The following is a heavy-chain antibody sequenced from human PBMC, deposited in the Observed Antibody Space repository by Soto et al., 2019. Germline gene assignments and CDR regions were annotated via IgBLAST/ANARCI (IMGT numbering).Heavy chain of an antibody. V-gene: IGHV4-59*01. CDR2: IYYSGST. Sequence: SETLSLTCTVSGCSISSYFWSWIRQPPGKGLEWIGYIYYSGSTNYNPSLKSRVTISVDTSKNQFSLKLSSVTAADTAVYYCARRYGSAFDIWGQGTMVT. CDR3: ARRYGSAFDI. D-gene: IGHD3-10*01. CDR1: GCSISSYF. J-gene: IGHJ3*02.